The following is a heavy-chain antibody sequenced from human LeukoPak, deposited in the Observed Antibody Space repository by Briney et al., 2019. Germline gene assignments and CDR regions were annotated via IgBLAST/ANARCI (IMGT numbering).Heavy chain of an antibody. V-gene: IGHV4-59*01. CDR1: VGSISSYY. J-gene: IGHJ4*02. D-gene: IGHD1-20*01. CDR3: ARGSIITAFDY. CDR2: IFYSGST. Sequence: PSETLSLTCTVPVGSISSYYWSSIRQPPGKGLEWIGYIFYSGSTNYNPSLNSRVTMPVDTSMNQFSLRLSSVTAADTAVYYCARGSIITAFDYWGQGTLVTVSS.